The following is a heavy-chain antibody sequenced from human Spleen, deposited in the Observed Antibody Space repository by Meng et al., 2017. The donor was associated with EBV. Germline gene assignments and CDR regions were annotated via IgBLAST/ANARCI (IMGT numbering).Heavy chain of an antibody. Sequence: QEYRVQSGAEVTRPGPLVKVSGQAFAGPSGTYSIAWVRQAPGRGLEGMGGIITLSGTPTYAQKFQGRLTITADPSTRTTYMELRGLTSDDTAIYYCARGHYDGYWGQGTLVTVSS. CDR2: IITLSGTP. J-gene: IGHJ4*02. V-gene: IGHV1-69*01. CDR3: ARGHYDGY. D-gene: IGHD3-16*01. CDR1: AGPSGTYS.